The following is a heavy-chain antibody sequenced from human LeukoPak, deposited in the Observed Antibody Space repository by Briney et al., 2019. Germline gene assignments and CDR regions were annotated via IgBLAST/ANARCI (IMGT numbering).Heavy chain of an antibody. CDR1: GFAFGNYG. D-gene: IGHD6-13*01. Sequence: PGGSLRLSCAASGFAFGNYGMSWVRQAPGKGLEWVSAISGSGGSTYYADSVKGRFTISRDNSKNTLYLQMNSLRAEDTAVYYCAKGGGEAAAVHYYYMDVWGKGTTVTISS. V-gene: IGHV3-23*01. CDR2: ISGSGGST. CDR3: AKGGGEAAAVHYYYMDV. J-gene: IGHJ6*03.